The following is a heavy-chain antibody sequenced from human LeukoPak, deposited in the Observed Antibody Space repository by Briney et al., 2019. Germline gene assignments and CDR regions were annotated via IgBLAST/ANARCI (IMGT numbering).Heavy chain of an antibody. Sequence: PSQTLSLTCTVSGGSISSGSYYWSWIRQPAGKGLEWIGRIYTSGNTNYNPSLKSRVTISIDTSKNQFSLNLSSVTAADTAVYYCARDRSGSYFDYWGQGTPVTVSS. CDR1: GGSISSGSYY. CDR3: ARDRSGSYFDY. CDR2: IYTSGNT. J-gene: IGHJ4*02. D-gene: IGHD1-26*01. V-gene: IGHV4-61*02.